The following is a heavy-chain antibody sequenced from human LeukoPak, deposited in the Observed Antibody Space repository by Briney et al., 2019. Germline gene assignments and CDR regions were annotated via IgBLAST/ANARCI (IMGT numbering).Heavy chain of an antibody. D-gene: IGHD4-23*01. J-gene: IGHJ4*02. V-gene: IGHV3-48*03. CDR1: GFTFSSYE. CDR2: ISSSGSTI. CDR3: AREVWAYGGNFDY. Sequence: GGSLRLSCAASGFTFSSYEMNWVRQAPGKGLEWVSYISSSGSTIYYADSVKGRFTISRDNAKNSLYLQMNSLRAEDTAVYYCAREVWAYGGNFDYWGQGTLVTVSS.